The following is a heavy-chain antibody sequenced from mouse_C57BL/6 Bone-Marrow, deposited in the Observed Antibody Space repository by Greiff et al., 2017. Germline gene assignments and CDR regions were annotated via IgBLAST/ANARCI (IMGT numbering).Heavy chain of an antibody. CDR3: AGQSPDYYGSSYWYVDV. V-gene: IGHV5-6*01. D-gene: IGHD1-1*01. CDR2: ISSGGSYT. Sequence: EVMLVESGGDLVKPGGSLKLSCAASGFTFSSYGMSWVRQTPDKRLEWVATISSGGSYTDYPDSVKGRFTISRDNAKNTLYLQMSSLKAEDTAMYDCAGQSPDYYGSSYWYVDVWGKGTTVTVSS. J-gene: IGHJ1*03. CDR1: GFTFSSYG.